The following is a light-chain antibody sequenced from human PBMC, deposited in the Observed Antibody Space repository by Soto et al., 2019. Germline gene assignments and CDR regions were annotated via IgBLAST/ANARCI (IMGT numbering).Light chain of an antibody. Sequence: QSVLTQPASVSGSPGQSITISCTRTSSDVGGYNYVSWYQQHPGKAPKLMIYEVSNRPSGVSNRFSGSKSGNAASLTISGLQAEDEADYYCSSYTSSSTPYVFGTGTKVTVL. CDR2: EVS. J-gene: IGLJ1*01. CDR1: SSDVGGYNY. CDR3: SSYTSSSTPYV. V-gene: IGLV2-14*01.